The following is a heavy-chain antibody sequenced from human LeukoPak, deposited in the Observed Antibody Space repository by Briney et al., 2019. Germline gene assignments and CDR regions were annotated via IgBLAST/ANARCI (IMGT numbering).Heavy chain of an antibody. CDR3: ARAESSWDIDY. CDR1: GYSISSGYY. Sequence: SETLSLTCAVSGYSISSGYYWGWIRQPPGKGLEWIGSIYHSGSTYYNPSLKSRVTISVDTSKNQFSLKLSSVTAADTAVYYCARAESSWDIDYWGQGTLVTVSS. D-gene: IGHD6-13*01. V-gene: IGHV4-38-2*01. CDR2: IYHSGST. J-gene: IGHJ4*02.